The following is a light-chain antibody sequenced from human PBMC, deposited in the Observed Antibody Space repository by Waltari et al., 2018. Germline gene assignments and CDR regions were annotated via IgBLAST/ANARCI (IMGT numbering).Light chain of an antibody. CDR3: QQRSNWPLYT. CDR2: DAS. J-gene: IGKJ2*01. CDR1: QSVSSY. Sequence: EIVLKQSQATLSLSPGERATLSGRASQSVSSYLAWYQQKPGQAPRLLIYDASNRATGIPARFSGSGSGTDFTLTISSLEPEDFAVYYCQQRSNWPLYTFGQGTKLEIK. V-gene: IGKV3-11*01.